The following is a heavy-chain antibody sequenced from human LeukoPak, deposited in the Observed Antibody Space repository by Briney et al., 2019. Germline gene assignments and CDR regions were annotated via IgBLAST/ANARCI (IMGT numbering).Heavy chain of an antibody. CDR3: ARGIAVAGTAFDY. V-gene: IGHV4-59*12. Sequence: PSETLSLTCTVSGGSISSYYWSWIRQPPGKGLEWIGYIYYSGSTNYNPSLKSRVTISVDTSKNQFSLKLSSVTAADTAVYYCARGIAVAGTAFDYWGQGTLVTVSS. D-gene: IGHD6-19*01. CDR2: IYYSGST. J-gene: IGHJ4*02. CDR1: GGSISSYY.